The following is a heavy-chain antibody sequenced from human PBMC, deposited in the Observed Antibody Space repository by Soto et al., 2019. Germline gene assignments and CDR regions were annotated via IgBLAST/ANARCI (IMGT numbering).Heavy chain of an antibody. J-gene: IGHJ6*02. CDR1: GDSVSSNSSA. Sequence: SETLSLTCAISGDSVSSNSSAWNWIRQSPSRGLEWLGRTYYRLKWYNDYAVSVKRRITINPDTSNNQFSLQLNPVTPEDTAVYYCARDSAAGIYYCYAMDVWGQGTTVTVSS. CDR3: ARDSAAGIYYCYAMDV. D-gene: IGHD6-13*01. V-gene: IGHV6-1*01. CDR2: TYYRLKWYN.